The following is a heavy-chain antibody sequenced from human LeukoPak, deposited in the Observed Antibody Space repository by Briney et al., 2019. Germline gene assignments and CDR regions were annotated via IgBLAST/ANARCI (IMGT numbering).Heavy chain of an antibody. D-gene: IGHD3-22*01. J-gene: IGHJ3*02. Sequence: GGSLRLSCATSGFSFSSYAMSWVRQAPGKGLEWVAVISYDGSNKYYADSVKGRFTISRDNSKNTLYLQMNSLRAEDTAVYYCARGGRYGWLGAFDIWGQGTMVIVSS. CDR1: GFSFSSYA. CDR3: ARGGRYGWLGAFDI. V-gene: IGHV3-30*04. CDR2: ISYDGSNK.